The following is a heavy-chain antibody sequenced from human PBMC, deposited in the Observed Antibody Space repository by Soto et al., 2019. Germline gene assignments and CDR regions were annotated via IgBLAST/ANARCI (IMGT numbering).Heavy chain of an antibody. CDR2: IKSKTDGGTT. V-gene: IGHV3-15*07. CDR3: TTEYSYYDFWSGYQNRDY. J-gene: IGHJ4*02. Sequence: PGGSLRLSCAASGFTFSNAWMNWVRQAPGKGLEWVGRIKSKTDGGTTDYAAPVKGRFTISRDDSKNTLYLQMNSLKTEDTAVYYCTTEYSYYDFWSGYQNRDYWGQGTLVTVSS. CDR1: GFTFSNAW. D-gene: IGHD3-3*01.